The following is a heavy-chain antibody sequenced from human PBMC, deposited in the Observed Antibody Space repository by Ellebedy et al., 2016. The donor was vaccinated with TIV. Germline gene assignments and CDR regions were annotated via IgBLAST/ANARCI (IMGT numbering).Heavy chain of an antibody. V-gene: IGHV3-9*01. CDR1: GFTFDDYA. CDR2: ISWNSGSI. CDR3: AKDIRDSPVYGMDV. Sequence: GGSLRLSXAASGFTFDDYAMHWVRQAPGKGLEWVSGISWNSGSIGYADSVKGRFTISRDNAKNSLYLQMNSLRAEDTALYYCAKDIRDSPVYGMDVWGQGTTVTVSS. J-gene: IGHJ6*02. D-gene: IGHD3-22*01.